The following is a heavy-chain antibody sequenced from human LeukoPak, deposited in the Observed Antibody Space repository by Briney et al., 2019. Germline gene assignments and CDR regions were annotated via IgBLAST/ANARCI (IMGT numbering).Heavy chain of an antibody. CDR1: GGSISSYY. CDR3: AASPTTVTTPFDY. V-gene: IGHV4-59*01. CDR2: IYYSGST. Sequence: PSETLSLTCTVSGGSISSYYWSWIRHPPGKGLEWIGYIYYSGSTNYNPSLKSRVTISVDTSKMQCSLKLSSVTAADTAVYYYAASPTTVTTPFDYWGQGTLVTVSS. D-gene: IGHD4-11*01. J-gene: IGHJ4*02.